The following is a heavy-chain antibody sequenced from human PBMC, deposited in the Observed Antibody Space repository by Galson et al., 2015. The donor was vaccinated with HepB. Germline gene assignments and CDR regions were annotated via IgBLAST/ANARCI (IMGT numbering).Heavy chain of an antibody. CDR2: ISSSSSTI. D-gene: IGHD2-15*01. CDR1: GFTFSSYS. CDR3: ARGSEVVAATYGGGDFDY. V-gene: IGHV3-48*01. J-gene: IGHJ4*02. Sequence: SLRLSCAASGFTFSSYSMNWVRQAPGKGLEWVSYISSSSSTIYYADSVKGRFTISRDNAKNSLYLQMNSLRAEDTAVYYCARGSEVVAATYGGGDFDYWGQGTLVTVSS.